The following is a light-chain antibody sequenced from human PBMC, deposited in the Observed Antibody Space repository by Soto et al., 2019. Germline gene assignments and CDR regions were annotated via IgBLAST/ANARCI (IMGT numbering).Light chain of an antibody. CDR2: SAS. J-gene: IGKJ4*01. CDR3: LQHNSYPLT. Sequence: DIQMTQSPSAMSASVGDRVTISCRASHNINYYLAWFQQKPGKVPKRLIYSASSLQSGVPSRFSGSGSGKEFTLTITGLQPEDTAIYYCLQHNSYPLTFGGGTKVEIK. CDR1: HNINYY. V-gene: IGKV1-17*03.